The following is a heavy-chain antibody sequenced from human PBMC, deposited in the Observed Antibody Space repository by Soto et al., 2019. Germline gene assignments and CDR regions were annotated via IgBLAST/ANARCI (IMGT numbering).Heavy chain of an antibody. D-gene: IGHD4-17*01. Sequence: GSLRLSCAASGXTFSRDCMHWVRQAPGKGLVWVSHIKSDGSATSYADYVKGRFNISRDNPRNTLYLQMNSLRAEETAVYYCARAAQFNYGGKSGFDFWGQGTLVTVSS. CDR1: GXTFSRDC. J-gene: IGHJ4*02. CDR3: ARAAQFNYGGKSGFDF. CDR2: IKSDGSAT. V-gene: IGHV3-74*01.